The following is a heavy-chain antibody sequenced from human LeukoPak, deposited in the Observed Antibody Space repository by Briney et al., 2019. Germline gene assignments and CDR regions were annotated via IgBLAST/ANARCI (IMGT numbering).Heavy chain of an antibody. CDR1: GYSFTSYW. Sequence: GESLKISCKGSGYSFTSYWIGWVRQMPGKGLEWMGIIYPGDSDTRYSPSFQGQVTILADKSISTAYLQWSSLKASDTAMYYCARGGSSSWDPDDYFDYWGQGTLVTVSS. J-gene: IGHJ4*02. CDR3: ARGGSSSWDPDDYFDY. V-gene: IGHV5-51*01. D-gene: IGHD6-13*01. CDR2: IYPGDSDT.